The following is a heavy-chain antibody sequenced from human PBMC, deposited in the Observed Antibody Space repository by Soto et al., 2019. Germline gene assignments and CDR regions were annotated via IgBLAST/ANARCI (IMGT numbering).Heavy chain of an antibody. CDR3: ARVFFGGVPANDY. V-gene: IGHV1-8*01. CDR2: ISPNNGNT. Sequence: WQQNNTGQGLEWMGWISPNNGNTSYAQKFQGRVTMTRNTSISTAYMELSSLRSEDTAVYYCARVFFGGVPANDYWGQGTLVTVSS. J-gene: IGHJ4*02. D-gene: IGHD2-2*01.